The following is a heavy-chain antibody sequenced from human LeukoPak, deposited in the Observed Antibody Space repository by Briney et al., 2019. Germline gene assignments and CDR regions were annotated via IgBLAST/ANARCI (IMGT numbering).Heavy chain of an antibody. CDR2: INHSGST. CDR3: ARGPTIFGVVTRGWFDP. Sequence: PSETLSLTCAVYGGSFSGYYWSWIRQPPGKGLEWIGEINHSGSTNYNPSLKSRVTISVDTSKNQFSLKLSSVTAADTAVYYCARGPTIFGVVTRGWFDPWGQGTLVTVSS. V-gene: IGHV4-34*01. CDR1: GGSFSGYY. J-gene: IGHJ5*02. D-gene: IGHD3-3*01.